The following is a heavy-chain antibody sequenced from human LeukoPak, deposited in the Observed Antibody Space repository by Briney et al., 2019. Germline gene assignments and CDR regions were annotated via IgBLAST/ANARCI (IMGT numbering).Heavy chain of an antibody. CDR2: ISSSSRTV. CDR1: GFTFSTYN. Sequence: GGSLRLSCAASGFTFSTYNMNWVRQAPGKGLEWVSYISSSSRTVYYADSVKGRFTISRDNAKNSLHLQMNNLRAEDTAVYYCAKGIAVTGTYYYGLDVWGQGTSVTVSS. D-gene: IGHD6-19*01. CDR3: AKGIAVTGTYYYGLDV. V-gene: IGHV3-48*01. J-gene: IGHJ6*02.